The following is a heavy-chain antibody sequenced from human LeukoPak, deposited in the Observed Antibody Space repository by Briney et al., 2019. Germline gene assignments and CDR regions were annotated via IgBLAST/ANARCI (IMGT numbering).Heavy chain of an antibody. J-gene: IGHJ4*02. CDR1: GGSISSSNW. CDR2: IYHSGST. V-gene: IGHV4-4*02. Sequence: ASRTLSLTCAVSGGSISSSNWWSWVRPPPGKGLEGIGEIYHSGSTNYNPSLKSRVTISVDKSKNQFSLKLSSVTAADTAVYYCARDRIAVADYYFDYWGQGTLVTVSS. D-gene: IGHD6-19*01. CDR3: ARDRIAVADYYFDY.